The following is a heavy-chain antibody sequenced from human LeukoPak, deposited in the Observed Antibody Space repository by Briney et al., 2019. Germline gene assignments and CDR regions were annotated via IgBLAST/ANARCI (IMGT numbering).Heavy chain of an antibody. CDR1: GFTFSSYG. V-gene: IGHV3-30*18. CDR2: ISYDGSNK. CDR3: AKTYGSGSYYNDAPFDY. Sequence: GRSLRLSCAASGFTFSSYGMHWVRQAPGKGLEWVAVISYDGSNKYYADSVKGRFTISRDNSKNTLYLQMNSLRAEDTAEYYCAKTYGSGSYYNDAPFDYWGQGTLVTVSS. J-gene: IGHJ4*02. D-gene: IGHD3-10*01.